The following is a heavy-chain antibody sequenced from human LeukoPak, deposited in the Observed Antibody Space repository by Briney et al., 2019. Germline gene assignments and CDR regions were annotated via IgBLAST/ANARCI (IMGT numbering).Heavy chain of an antibody. CDR1: GFTFKKYA. CDR3: AKKAVYGSGSYYFDY. J-gene: IGHJ4*02. Sequence: GGSLRLSCAASGFTFKKYAMDWVRQAPGRGLEWVSAISASGGSTDYADSVKGRFTISRDNSKNTLYLQMNSLRAEDTAIYYCAKKAVYGSGSYYFDYWGQGTLVTVSS. CDR2: ISASGGST. D-gene: IGHD3-10*01. V-gene: IGHV3-23*01.